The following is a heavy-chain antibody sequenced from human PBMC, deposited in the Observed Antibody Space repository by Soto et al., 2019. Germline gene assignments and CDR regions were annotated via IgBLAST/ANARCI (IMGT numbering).Heavy chain of an antibody. D-gene: IGHD2-15*01. Sequence: QVQLVESGGGVVQPGRSLRLSCAASGFTFSSYGMHWVRQAPGKGLEWVAVISYDGSNKYYVDSVKGRFTISRDNSKNTLYLQMNSLRAEDTDVYYCAKDSGGSFDYWCQGTLVTVSS. CDR3: AKDSGGSFDY. CDR2: ISYDGSNK. J-gene: IGHJ4*02. V-gene: IGHV3-30*18. CDR1: GFTFSSYG.